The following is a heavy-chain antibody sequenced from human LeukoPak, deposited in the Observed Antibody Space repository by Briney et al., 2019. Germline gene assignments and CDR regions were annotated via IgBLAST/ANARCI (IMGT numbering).Heavy chain of an antibody. D-gene: IGHD6-6*01. CDR3: PRDGSWDY. V-gene: IGHV3-48*03. CDR2: ISSSGTTI. CDR1: GFTFSIYE. Sequence: PGGSLRLSCAASGFTFSIYEMNWVGQAPGKGREWCTYISSSGTTIYYTDSVKGRFTISRDNAKNSLYLQMNSLRAEDTAVYYCPRDGSWDYWGQGTLVTVSS. J-gene: IGHJ4*02.